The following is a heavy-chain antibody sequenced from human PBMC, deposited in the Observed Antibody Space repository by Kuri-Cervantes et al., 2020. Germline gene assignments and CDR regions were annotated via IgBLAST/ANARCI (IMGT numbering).Heavy chain of an antibody. J-gene: IGHJ4*02. Sequence: SETLSLTCTVSGGSISTYYWSWIRQPPGKGLEWIGYIYYSGSTNYNPSLKSRVTISVDTSKNQFSLKLSSVTAADTAVYYCARSSSSWYYFDYWGQGTLVTVSS. V-gene: IGHV4-59*12. CDR1: GGSISTYY. D-gene: IGHD6-13*01. CDR3: ARSSSSWYYFDY. CDR2: IYYSGST.